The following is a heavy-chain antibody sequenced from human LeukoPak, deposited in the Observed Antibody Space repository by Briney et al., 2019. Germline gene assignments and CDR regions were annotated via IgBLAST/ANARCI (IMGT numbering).Heavy chain of an antibody. V-gene: IGHV1-24*01. J-gene: IGHJ6*03. CDR3: ATVRSYYYYMDV. CDR2: FDPEDGET. Sequence: AASVTVSCKVSGYTLTELSMHWVRQAPGKGLEWMGGFDPEDGETIYAQKFQGRVTMTEDTSTDTAYMELSSLRSEDTAVYYCATVRSYYYYMDVWGKGTTVTVSS. CDR1: GYTLTELS.